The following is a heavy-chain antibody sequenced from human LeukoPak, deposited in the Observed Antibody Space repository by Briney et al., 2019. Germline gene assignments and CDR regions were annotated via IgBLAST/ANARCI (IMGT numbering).Heavy chain of an antibody. Sequence: SETLSLTCTVSGGSISSYYWSWLRQPAGKGLGWIGRIYTSGSTNYNPSLKSRVTMSVDTPKNQFSLKLSSVTAADTAVYYCARDQRYYGSGSYYKPSAYYYYYMDVWGKGTTVTVSS. CDR3: ARDQRYYGSGSYYKPSAYYYYYMDV. CDR2: IYTSGST. D-gene: IGHD3-10*01. V-gene: IGHV4-4*07. J-gene: IGHJ6*03. CDR1: GGSISSYY.